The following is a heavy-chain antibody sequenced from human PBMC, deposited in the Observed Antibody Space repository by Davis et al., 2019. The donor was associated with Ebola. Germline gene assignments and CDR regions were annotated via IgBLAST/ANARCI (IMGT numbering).Heavy chain of an antibody. CDR2: TYYNSKWYN. CDR3: ARGWFRAGMDI. D-gene: IGHD3-10*01. CDR1: GDSVSSGG. J-gene: IGHJ6*04. Sequence: HSQTLSLTCAISGDSVSSGGWNWIRQSPSRGLEWLGRTYYNSKWYNDYAVSVKSRITINPDTSKTQFSLQLSSVTPEDTVLYYCARGWFRAGMDIWGEGTTVTVSS. V-gene: IGHV6-1*01.